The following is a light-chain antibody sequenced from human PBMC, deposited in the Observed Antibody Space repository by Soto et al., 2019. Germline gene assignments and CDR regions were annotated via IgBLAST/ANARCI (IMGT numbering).Light chain of an antibody. Sequence: QSALTQPASVSGSPGQSITISCTGTSSDVGGYNYVSWYQQPPGKAPKLMIYEVIHRPSGVSNRFSGSKSGNTASLTISGLQAEDEAHYYCSSYTSSSTVVFGGGTKLTVL. V-gene: IGLV2-14*01. CDR2: EVI. CDR3: SSYTSSSTVV. J-gene: IGLJ3*02. CDR1: SSDVGGYNY.